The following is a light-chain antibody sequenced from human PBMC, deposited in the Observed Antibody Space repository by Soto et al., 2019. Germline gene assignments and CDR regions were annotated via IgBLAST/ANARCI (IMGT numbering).Light chain of an antibody. V-gene: IGLV2-14*01. CDR2: EVS. CDR3: SSYTSTSSYV. Sequence: QSVLTQPASVSGSPGQSITISCTGTSSDVGGYNYVSWYQQHPGKAPKVMIYEVSNRPSGVSNRFSGSKSGNTASLTISGLQAEDEADYYCSSYTSTSSYVFGTGTKLT. J-gene: IGLJ1*01. CDR1: SSDVGGYNY.